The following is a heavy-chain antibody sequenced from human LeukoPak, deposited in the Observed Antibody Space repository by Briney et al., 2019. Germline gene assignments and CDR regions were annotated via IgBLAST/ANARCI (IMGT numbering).Heavy chain of an antibody. J-gene: IGHJ4*01. D-gene: IGHD2-2*01. CDR1: GYSFTDYY. CDR3: ARSTSTYYYFDY. Sequence: GASVKVSCKASGYSFTDYYIHWVRQAPGQGLEWMGRINPKGGGATYAQMIRGRVSMTTDTFISTAYMELNRLSSDDTAVYFCARSTSTYYYFDYWGHGSLVAVSS. V-gene: IGHV1-2*06. CDR2: INPKGGGA.